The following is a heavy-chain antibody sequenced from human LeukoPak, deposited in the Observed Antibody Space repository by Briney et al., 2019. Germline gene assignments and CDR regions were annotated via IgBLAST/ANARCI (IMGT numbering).Heavy chain of an antibody. Sequence: CPRLSCAASGFTFYDYAMPWVRPAPGTGLEGVSGISWNSGSIGYADCVKGRFTNSRDNAKNPLYLQMNSLRAEDTALYYCAADSSGYPKAWGQGTLVTVSS. D-gene: IGHD3-22*01. V-gene: IGHV3-9*01. CDR3: AADSSGYPKA. J-gene: IGHJ5*02. CDR1: GFTFYDYA. CDR2: ISWNSGSI.